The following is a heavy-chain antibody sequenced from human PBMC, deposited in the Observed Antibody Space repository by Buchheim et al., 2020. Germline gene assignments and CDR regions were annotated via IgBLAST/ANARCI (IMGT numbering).Heavy chain of an antibody. D-gene: IGHD6-19*01. CDR1: GGSFSTYY. CDR2: ISHTGSI. J-gene: IGHJ4*02. CDR3: ASIIAVSINLVYDS. Sequence: QVQLQESGPGLVKPSETLSLTCAVYGGSFSTYYWSWIRQPPGKGLEWIGEISHTGSIKYNPSLKSRVTMLIDTSKKQFSLKLSSVTAADTAVYYCASIIAVSINLVYDSWGQG. V-gene: IGHV4-34*10.